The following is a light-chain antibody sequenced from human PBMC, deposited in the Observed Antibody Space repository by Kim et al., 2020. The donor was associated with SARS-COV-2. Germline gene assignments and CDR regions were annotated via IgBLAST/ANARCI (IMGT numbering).Light chain of an antibody. Sequence: GSPGERATLSCRASQSINTNLAWHQQKPGQAPRLLIYGASARAIDIPGRFSGRGSGTEFNLTTNSLQSEDCAVYYCQQLHNWPLTFGGGTKVDIK. CDR1: QSINTN. CDR2: GAS. V-gene: IGKV3-15*01. CDR3: QQLHNWPLT. J-gene: IGKJ4*01.